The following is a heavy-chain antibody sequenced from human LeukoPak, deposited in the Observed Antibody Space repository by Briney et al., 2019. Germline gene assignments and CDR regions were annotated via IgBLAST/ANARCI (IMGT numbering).Heavy chain of an antibody. D-gene: IGHD2-2*01. CDR3: ARDDIAVVPAAQRTYYYYGMDV. V-gene: IGHV1-69*13. Sequence: SSVKVSCKASGGTFSSYAISWVRQAPGQGLEWMGGIIPIFGTANYAQKFQGRVTITADESTSTAYMELSSLRSEDTAVYYCARDDIAVVPAAQRTYYYYGMDVWGKGTTVTVSS. J-gene: IGHJ6*04. CDR2: IIPIFGTA. CDR1: GGTFSSYA.